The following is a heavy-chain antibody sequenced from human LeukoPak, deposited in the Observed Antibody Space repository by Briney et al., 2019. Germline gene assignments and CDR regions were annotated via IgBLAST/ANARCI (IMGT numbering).Heavy chain of an antibody. J-gene: IGHJ5*02. Sequence: ASVKVSCKASGYTFTSYDINWVRQATGQGLEWMGWMNPNSGNTGYAQKFQGRVTMTRNTSISTAYTELSSLRSEDTAVYYCARGWAKTIFGVVIIGSRWFDPWGQGTLVTVSS. D-gene: IGHD3-3*01. CDR3: ARGWAKTIFGVVIIGSRWFDP. CDR2: MNPNSGNT. V-gene: IGHV1-8*01. CDR1: GYTFTSYD.